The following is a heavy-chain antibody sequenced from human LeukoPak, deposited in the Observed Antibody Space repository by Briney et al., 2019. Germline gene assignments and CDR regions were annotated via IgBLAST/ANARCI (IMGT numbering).Heavy chain of an antibody. J-gene: IGHJ4*02. D-gene: IGHD3-16*01. CDR3: AKGAARLSLFTSFDY. V-gene: IGHV3-9*03. CDR1: GFTFDDYA. CDR2: ISWNSGSI. Sequence: GGSLRLSCAASGFTFDDYAMHWVRQAPGKGLELVSGISWNSGSIGYADSAKGRFTISRDNAKNSLYLQMNSLRPEDMALYYCAKGAARLSLFTSFDYWGQGTLVTVSS.